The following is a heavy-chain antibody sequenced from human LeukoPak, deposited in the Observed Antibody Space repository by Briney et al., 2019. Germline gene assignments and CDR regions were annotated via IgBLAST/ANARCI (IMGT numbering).Heavy chain of an antibody. J-gene: IGHJ4*02. V-gene: IGHV4-34*01. D-gene: IGHD6-19*01. Sequence: SETLSLTCAVYGGSFSGYYWSWIRQPPGKGLEWIGEINHSGSTNYNPSLKSRVTISVGTSKNQFSLKLSSVTAADTAVYYCARAQYSSGWHYYWGQGTLVTVSS. CDR3: ARAQYSSGWHYY. CDR1: GGSFSGYY. CDR2: INHSGST.